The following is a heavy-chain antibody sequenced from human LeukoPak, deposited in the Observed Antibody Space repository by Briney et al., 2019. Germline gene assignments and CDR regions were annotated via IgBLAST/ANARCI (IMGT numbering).Heavy chain of an antibody. D-gene: IGHD6-19*01. V-gene: IGHV3-23*01. CDR3: VKGACSSGCSGNH. CDR2: ITDSYNT. CDR1: GIAFSDSA. J-gene: IGHJ5*02. Sequence: GESLKISCAASGIAFSDSAMYWVRQAPGKSLECVSVITDSYNTYYGDSVKGRFTVSRDNSRKTLFLQMNSLRVDDTALYYCVKGACSSGCSGNHWGQGTRVIVSS.